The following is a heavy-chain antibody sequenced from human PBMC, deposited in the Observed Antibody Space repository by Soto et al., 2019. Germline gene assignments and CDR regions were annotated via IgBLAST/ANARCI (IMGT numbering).Heavy chain of an antibody. CDR1: GGSISSSSYY. J-gene: IGHJ4*02. V-gene: IGHV4-39*01. CDR3: ARASSSWYLYYFDY. D-gene: IGHD6-13*01. Sequence: SETLSLTCTVSGGSISSSSYYWGWIRQPPGKGLEWIGSIYYSGTTYYNPSLKSRVTISVDTSKNQFSLKLSSVTAADTAVYYCARASSSWYLYYFDYWGQGTLVTVS. CDR2: IYYSGTT.